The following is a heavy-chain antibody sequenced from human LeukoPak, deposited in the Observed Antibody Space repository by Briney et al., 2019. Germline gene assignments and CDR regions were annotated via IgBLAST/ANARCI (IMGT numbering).Heavy chain of an antibody. CDR3: VRGGESTWS. J-gene: IGHJ5*02. CDR1: GFTFSSYG. V-gene: IGHV3-30*02. D-gene: IGHD2-15*01. Sequence: PGGSLRLSCAASGFTFSSYGMHWVRQAPGKGPEWVAFIRYDGSNEYYADSVKGRFTISREDAKNTLYLQMNSLRAEDTAVYYCVRGGESTWSWGQGTLVTVSS. CDR2: IRYDGSNE.